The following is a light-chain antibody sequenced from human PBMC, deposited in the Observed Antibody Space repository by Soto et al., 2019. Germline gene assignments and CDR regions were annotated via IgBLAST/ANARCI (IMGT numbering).Light chain of an antibody. V-gene: IGKV3-15*01. Sequence: EIVMTQSPATLSVSPGEGVTLSCRASQSMTTKLAWYQQKPGQAPRLLIYGASTRATGIPSRFSGSGSGTDFTLTINSLQPEDFATYYCQRAYSFPITFGQGTRLEI. CDR3: QRAYSFPIT. CDR2: GAS. J-gene: IGKJ5*01. CDR1: QSMTTK.